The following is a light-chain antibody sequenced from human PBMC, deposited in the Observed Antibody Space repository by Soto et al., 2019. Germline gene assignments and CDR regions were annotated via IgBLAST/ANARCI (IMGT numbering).Light chain of an antibody. CDR2: DAS. Sequence: EIVLTQSPATLSLSPGERATLSCRASQSVSSYLAWYQQKPGQAPRLLIYDASNRATGIPARFSGSGSGTDFTLTISSLKPEDFAVYYCQQRSNWPPLITFGPGTKVDIK. V-gene: IGKV3-11*01. J-gene: IGKJ3*01. CDR3: QQRSNWPPLIT. CDR1: QSVSSY.